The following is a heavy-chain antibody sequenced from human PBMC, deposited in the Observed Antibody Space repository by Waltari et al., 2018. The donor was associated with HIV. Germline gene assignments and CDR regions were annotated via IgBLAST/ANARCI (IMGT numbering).Heavy chain of an antibody. CDR1: GFSARNHW. D-gene: IGHD3-3*02. J-gene: IGHJ4*02. CDR3: ARASHYIEFSTFDGDYYFDF. Sequence: VQLVESGGGSIKTGGSLRLSCAASGFSARNHWMDWGRQGPGKGLVGVARINSDGSSRNYADAVKGRFVISRDNARNTVYLQLNNLKVEDTAVYFCARASHYIEFSTFDGDYYFDFWGRGTRVAVSS. CDR2: INSDGSSR. V-gene: IGHV3-74*01.